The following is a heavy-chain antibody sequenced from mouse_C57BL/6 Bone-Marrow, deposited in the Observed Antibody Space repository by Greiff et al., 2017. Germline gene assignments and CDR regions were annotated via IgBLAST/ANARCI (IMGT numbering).Heavy chain of an antibody. V-gene: IGHV5-17*01. Sequence: EVQLVESGGGLVKPGGSLKLSCAASGFTFSDYGMHWVRQAPEKGLEWVAYISSCSSTIYYAATVKGRFTISSDNAKNTLFLQMTRVRSEDTAMDYCAREDSSGGAWFAYWGQGTLVTVSA. CDR2: ISSCSSTI. CDR1: GFTFSDYG. J-gene: IGHJ3*01. D-gene: IGHD3-2*02. CDR3: AREDSSGGAWFAY.